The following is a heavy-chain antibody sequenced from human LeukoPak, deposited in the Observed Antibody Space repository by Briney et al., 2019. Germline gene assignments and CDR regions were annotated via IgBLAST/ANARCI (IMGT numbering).Heavy chain of an antibody. Sequence: GGSLRLSCAVSGFTFSSYWMHWVRQAPGKGLVWVSRIDRDGSRINYADSVKGRFTVSRDNAKNTLYLQVNNLRAEDTAVYYCARGPNSNWSGLDFWGQGTLLTVSS. CDR3: ARGPNSNWSGLDF. D-gene: IGHD6-6*01. J-gene: IGHJ4*02. V-gene: IGHV3-74*01. CDR1: GFTFSSYW. CDR2: IDRDGSRI.